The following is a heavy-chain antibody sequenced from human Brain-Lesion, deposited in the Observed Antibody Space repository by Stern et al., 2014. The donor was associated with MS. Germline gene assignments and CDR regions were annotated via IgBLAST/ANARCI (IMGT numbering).Heavy chain of an antibody. Sequence: VQLGESGAEVKKTGASVKVSCQASGNTFTNRYLHWVRQAPGQALEWIGWIKPFTGNPNYAQNFQDKVTITMDRSMSTAYMDLSSLRSDDTAIYFCAEGGSYGFVYWGQGTLVTVSS. CDR2: IKPFTGNP. J-gene: IGHJ4*02. D-gene: IGHD4-17*01. CDR1: GNTFTNRY. V-gene: IGHV1-45*02. CDR3: AEGGSYGFVY.